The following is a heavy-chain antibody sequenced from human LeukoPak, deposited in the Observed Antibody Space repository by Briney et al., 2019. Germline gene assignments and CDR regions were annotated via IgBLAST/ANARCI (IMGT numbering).Heavy chain of an antibody. D-gene: IGHD5-24*01. CDR1: GFTFSSYA. J-gene: IGHJ3*02. CDR3: ARRDVYNAFDI. CDR2: ISGSGGNT. Sequence: GGSLRLSCAASGFTFSSYAMSWVRQAPGKGLEWVSAISGSGGNTYYADSVKGRFTISRDTSKNTLYLQMNSLRAEDTAVYYCARRDVYNAFDIWGQGTMVTVSS. V-gene: IGHV3-23*01.